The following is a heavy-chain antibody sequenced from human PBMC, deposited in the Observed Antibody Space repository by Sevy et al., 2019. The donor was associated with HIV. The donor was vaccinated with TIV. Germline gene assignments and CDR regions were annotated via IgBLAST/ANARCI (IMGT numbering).Heavy chain of an antibody. CDR1: GGSISSGDYY. CDR3: ARQRASCGYFYFDS. D-gene: IGHD3-22*01. Sequence: SESLSLTCTVSGGSISSGDYYCSWIRQPPGKGLEWIGYIFYSGSTYFNPSLKSRVTISLDTSKSQFSLRLSSVTAAYTAVFYCARQRASCGYFYFDSWGQGTLVTVSS. V-gene: IGHV4-30-4*01. CDR2: IFYSGST. J-gene: IGHJ4*02.